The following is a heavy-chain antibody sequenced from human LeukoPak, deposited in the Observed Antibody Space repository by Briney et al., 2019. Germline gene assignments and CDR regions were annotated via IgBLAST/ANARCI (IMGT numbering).Heavy chain of an antibody. J-gene: IGHJ4*02. Sequence: GGSLRLSCAASGFTFSSYAMTWVRQAPGKGLEWVANIKQDGSEKYYVDSVKGRFTISRDNAKNSLYLQMNSLRAEDTAVYYCARSGSIDYWGQGTLVTVSS. CDR2: IKQDGSEK. CDR1: GFTFSSYA. V-gene: IGHV3-7*01. D-gene: IGHD1-26*01. CDR3: ARSGSIDY.